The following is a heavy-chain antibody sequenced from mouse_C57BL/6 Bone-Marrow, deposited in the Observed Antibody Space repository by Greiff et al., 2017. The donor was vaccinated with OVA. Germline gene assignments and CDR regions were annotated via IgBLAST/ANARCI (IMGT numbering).Heavy chain of an antibody. Sequence: VQLKQSGAELVRPGASVKLSCTASGFNIKDDYMHWVKQRPEQGLEWIGWIDPENGDTEYASKFQGKATITADTSSNTAYLQLSSLTSEDTAVYYCTDDGYYPFAYWGQGTLVTVSA. J-gene: IGHJ3*01. V-gene: IGHV14-4*01. CDR1: GFNIKDDY. CDR3: TDDGYYPFAY. D-gene: IGHD2-3*01. CDR2: IDPENGDT.